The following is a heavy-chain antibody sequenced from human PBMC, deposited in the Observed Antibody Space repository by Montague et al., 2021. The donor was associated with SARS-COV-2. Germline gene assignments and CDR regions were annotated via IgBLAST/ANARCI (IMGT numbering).Heavy chain of an antibody. CDR2: IYQSGSA. Sequence: TLSLTCVVSGGSVSSGDYSWSWIRQSPGKGLEWIGYIYQSGSAYYNPSLKSRVTISMNTSHNQFSLNLRSVTATDTGLYYCATGTRMYGMDVGGQGTTVTVSS. V-gene: IGHV4-30-2*06. CDR1: GGSVSSGDYS. J-gene: IGHJ6*02. D-gene: IGHD3-10*01. CDR3: ATGTRMYGMDV.